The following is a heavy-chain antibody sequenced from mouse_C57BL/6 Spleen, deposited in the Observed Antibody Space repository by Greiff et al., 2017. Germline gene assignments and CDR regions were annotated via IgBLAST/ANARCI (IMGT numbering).Heavy chain of an antibody. Sequence: QVHVKQPGAELVKPGASVKLSCKASGYTFTSYWMHWVKQRPGQGLEWIGMIHPNSGSTNYNEKFKSKATLTVDKSSSTAYMQLSSLTSEDSAVYYCARNSNYDFDYWGQGTTLTVSS. CDR3: ARNSNYDFDY. V-gene: IGHV1-64*01. CDR2: IHPNSGST. CDR1: GYTFTSYW. D-gene: IGHD2-5*01. J-gene: IGHJ2*01.